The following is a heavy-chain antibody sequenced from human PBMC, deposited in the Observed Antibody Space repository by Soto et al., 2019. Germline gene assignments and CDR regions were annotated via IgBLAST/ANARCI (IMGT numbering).Heavy chain of an antibody. D-gene: IGHD1-7*01. CDR1: GVSFSDAW. CDR2: IKTKSDSAAT. CDR3: TTDLQNRRYIWNFY. J-gene: IGHJ4*02. Sequence: EVQLAVSGGGFVKPGGSLRLSGAVSGVSFSDAWLNWVRQAPGTGLEWVCRIKTKSDSAATDYAAPVKGRFIISGDHLTNTLFLLLNSLHAEDPAVYYCTTDLQNRRYIWNFYWGPGTLVTVSS. V-gene: IGHV3-15*07.